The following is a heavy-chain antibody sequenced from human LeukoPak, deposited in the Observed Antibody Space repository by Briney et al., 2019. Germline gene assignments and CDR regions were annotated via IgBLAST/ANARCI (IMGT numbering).Heavy chain of an antibody. CDR2: INPNSGGT. D-gene: IGHD3-3*01. J-gene: IGHJ5*02. Sequence: ASVKVSCKASGYTFTGYYMHWVRQAPGQGLEWMGWINPNSGGTNYAQKFQGRVTMTRDTSISTAYMELSRLRSDDTAVYYCARDNPPIEGQLEPPWFDPWGQGTLVTVSS. CDR1: GYTFTGYY. V-gene: IGHV1-2*02. CDR3: ARDNPPIEGQLEPPWFDP.